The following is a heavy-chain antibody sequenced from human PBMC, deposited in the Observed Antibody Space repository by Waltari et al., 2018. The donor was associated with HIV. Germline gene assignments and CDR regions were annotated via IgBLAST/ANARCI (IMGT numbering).Heavy chain of an antibody. J-gene: IGHJ5*02. Sequence: QLVESGGGLVKPGGSLRLSCAASTFNVNTYNMNWVRLAPERVMEWVESITKNSDDLKYADSVRGRCIISRDNAKKVIYLQMNDLKVADTALYYCAKDSGIWGWFDPWGQGAQVIVSS. CDR1: TFNVNTYN. CDR3: AKDSGIWGWFDP. CDR2: ITKNSDDL. V-gene: IGHV3-21*01. D-gene: IGHD3-16*01.